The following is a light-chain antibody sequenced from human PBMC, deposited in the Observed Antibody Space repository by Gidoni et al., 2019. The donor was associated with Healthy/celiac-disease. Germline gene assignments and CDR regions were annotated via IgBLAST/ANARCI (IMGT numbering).Light chain of an antibody. J-gene: IGKJ1*01. CDR1: QSISSW. CDR2: KAS. V-gene: IGKV1-5*03. Sequence: DIQMTQSPSTLSASVGDRVTITCRASQSISSWLAWYQQKPGKAPKLLIYKASSLESGVPSRFSGGGSGTEFTLTISSLQPDDFATYYRQQYNSYWTFXQXTKVEIK. CDR3: QQYNSYWT.